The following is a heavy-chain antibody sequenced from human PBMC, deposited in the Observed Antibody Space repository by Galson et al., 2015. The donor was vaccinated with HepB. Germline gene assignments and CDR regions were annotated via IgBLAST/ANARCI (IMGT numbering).Heavy chain of an antibody. D-gene: IGHD5-18*01. CDR1: GGTFSSYA. Sequence: SVKVSCKASGGTFSSYAISWVRQAPGQGLEWMGGIIPIFGTANYAQKFQGRVTITADESTSTAYMELSSLRSEDTAVYYCARDLRGGYNLEFDPWGQGTLVTVSS. CDR2: IIPIFGTA. J-gene: IGHJ5*02. CDR3: ARDLRGGYNLEFDP. V-gene: IGHV1-69*13.